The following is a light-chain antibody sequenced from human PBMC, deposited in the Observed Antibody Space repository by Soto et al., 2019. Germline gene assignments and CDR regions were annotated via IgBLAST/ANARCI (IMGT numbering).Light chain of an antibody. CDR1: QSVSSY. CDR3: QQRSNWPPHT. CDR2: DAS. Sequence: EIVLTQSPATLSLSPGERATLSCRASQSVSSYLAWYQQKPGQAPRLLIYDASNRATGIPARFSGSGSGTDFTLTISSLGPEDFAVYYCQQRSNWPPHTFGGGTKVEIK. V-gene: IGKV3-11*01. J-gene: IGKJ4*01.